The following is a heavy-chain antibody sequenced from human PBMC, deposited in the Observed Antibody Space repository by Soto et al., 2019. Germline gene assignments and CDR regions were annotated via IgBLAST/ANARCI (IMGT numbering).Heavy chain of an antibody. CDR1: GFTVSNNY. CDR2: ISGSVGST. CDR3: ARGCSSNACFTNYYYYYAMDV. Sequence: TGGSLRLSCAASGFTVSNNYMSWVRQAPGKGLEWVSSISGSVGSTFYADSVKGRFTISRDNSNNTVYLQMSGLRAEDTAVYYCARGCSSNACFTNYYYYYAMDVWGHGTTVTVPS. V-gene: IGHV3-53*05. J-gene: IGHJ6*02. D-gene: IGHD2-2*01.